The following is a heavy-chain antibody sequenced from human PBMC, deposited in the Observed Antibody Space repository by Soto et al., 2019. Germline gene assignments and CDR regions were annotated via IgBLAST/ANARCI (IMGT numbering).Heavy chain of an antibody. CDR1: GFTFSSYA. CDR3: AKDIRRCGGDCYAFDY. V-gene: IGHV3-23*01. J-gene: IGHJ4*02. CDR2: ISGSGGST. Sequence: GGSLRLSCAASGFTFSSYAMSWVRQAPGRGLEWVSAISGSGGSTYYADSVKGRFTISRDNSKNTLYLQMNSLRAEDTAVYYCAKDIRRCGGDCYAFDYWGQGTLVTFSS. D-gene: IGHD2-21*02.